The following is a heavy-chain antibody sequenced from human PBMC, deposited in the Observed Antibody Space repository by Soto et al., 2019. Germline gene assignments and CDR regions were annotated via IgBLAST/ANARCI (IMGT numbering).Heavy chain of an antibody. J-gene: IGHJ6*02. D-gene: IGHD3-3*01. Sequence: QPGGSLRLSCTASGFTFGDYAMSWVRQAPGKGLEWVGFIRSKAYGGTTEYAASVKGRFTISRDDSKSIAYLQMNSLKTEDTAVYYCTRDPYITIFVVVTKTPYYYYGMDVWGQGTTVTDS. CDR2: IRSKAYGGTT. CDR1: GFTFGDYA. V-gene: IGHV3-49*04. CDR3: TRDPYITIFVVVTKTPYYYYGMDV.